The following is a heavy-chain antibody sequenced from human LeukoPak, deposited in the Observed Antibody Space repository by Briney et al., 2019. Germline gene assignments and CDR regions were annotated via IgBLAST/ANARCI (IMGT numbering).Heavy chain of an antibody. D-gene: IGHD1-26*01. J-gene: IGHJ4*02. CDR1: GYTFTSYG. Sequence: GASVKVSCKASGYTFTSYGISWVRQAPGEGVEWMGWISAYNGNTNSAQKLQGRVTMTTDTSTSTACMELRSLRSDDTAVYYCARSGYGGNTYYFDYWGQGTLVTVSS. CDR2: ISAYNGNT. CDR3: ARSGYGGNTYYFDY. V-gene: IGHV1-18*01.